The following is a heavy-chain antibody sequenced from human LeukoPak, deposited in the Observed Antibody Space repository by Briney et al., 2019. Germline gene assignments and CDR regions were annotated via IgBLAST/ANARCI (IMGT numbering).Heavy chain of an antibody. J-gene: IGHJ4*02. CDR1: GFTFSSYS. CDR3: ARWYSSGWFPRSYFDY. V-gene: IGHV3-21*01. Sequence: GGSLRLSCAASGFTFSSYSMNWVRQAPWKGLEWVSSISSSSSYIYYADSVKGRFTISRDNAKNSLYLQMNSLRAEDTAVYYCARWYSSGWFPRSYFDYWGQGTLVTVSS. D-gene: IGHD6-19*01. CDR2: ISSSSSYI.